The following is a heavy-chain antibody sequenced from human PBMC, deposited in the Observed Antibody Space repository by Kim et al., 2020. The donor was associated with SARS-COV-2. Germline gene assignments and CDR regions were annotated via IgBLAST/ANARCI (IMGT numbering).Heavy chain of an antibody. CDR2: STI. J-gene: IGHJ4*02. D-gene: IGHD1-7*01. Sequence: STIYYADSVKGRFTISRDNAKNSLYLQMNSLRAEDTAVYYCARGTTLFDYWGQGTLVTVSS. V-gene: IGHV3-48*03. CDR3: ARGTTLFDY.